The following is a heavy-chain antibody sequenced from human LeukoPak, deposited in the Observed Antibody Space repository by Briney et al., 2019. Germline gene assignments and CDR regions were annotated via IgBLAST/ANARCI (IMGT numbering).Heavy chain of an antibody. Sequence: TSETLSLTCTVSGGSISSYHWIWIRQPAGKGLEWIGRINSNGDTVYNPSLKSRATMSLDITNNQFSLKLSSVTAADTAVYYCARDRGLDGSDQLDSWGPGTLVTVSS. CDR3: ARDRGLDGSDQLDS. J-gene: IGHJ5*01. CDR1: GGSISSYH. D-gene: IGHD3-10*01. V-gene: IGHV4-4*07. CDR2: INSNGDT.